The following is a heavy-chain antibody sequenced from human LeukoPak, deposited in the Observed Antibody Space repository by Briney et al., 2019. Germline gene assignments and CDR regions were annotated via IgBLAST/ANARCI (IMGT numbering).Heavy chain of an antibody. V-gene: IGHV3-9*03. J-gene: IGHJ4*02. CDR3: AKDQGSYLSFFDY. CDR1: GFTFDDYA. CDR2: ISWNSGGI. Sequence: GGSLRLSCAASGFTFDDYAMHWVRQAPGKGLEWVSGISWNSGGIGYADSVKGRFTISRDNAKNSLHLQMNSLRPEDMALYYCAKDQGSYLSFFDYWGQGTLVTVSS. D-gene: IGHD1-26*01.